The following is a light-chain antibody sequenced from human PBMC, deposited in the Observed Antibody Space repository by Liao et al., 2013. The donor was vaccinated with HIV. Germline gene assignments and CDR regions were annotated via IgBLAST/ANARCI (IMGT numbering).Light chain of an antibody. J-gene: IGLJ2*01. V-gene: IGLV3-1*01. CDR1: RLGEKY. Sequence: SYAVTQPPSVSVSPGQTASITCSGDRLGEKYVSWYQQKPGQSPVLILYQDTNRPSGIPERFSGSTSGNAATLTISGTQAADEADYYCQAWDSNTVVFGGGTKLTVL. CDR3: QAWDSNTVV. CDR2: QDT.